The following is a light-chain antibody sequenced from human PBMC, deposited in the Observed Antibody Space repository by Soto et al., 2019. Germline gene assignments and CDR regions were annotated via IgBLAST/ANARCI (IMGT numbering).Light chain of an antibody. J-gene: IGLJ2*01. V-gene: IGLV2-14*01. CDR1: SSDVGGYNY. CDR2: DVS. Sequence: QSVLTQPASVSGSPGQSITISSTGTSSDVGGYNYVSWYQQHPGKAPKLMIFDVSNRPSGVSNRFSASKSGNTASLTISGLRAEDEADYYCSSYTSSSTVIFGGGTKVTVL. CDR3: SSYTSSSTVI.